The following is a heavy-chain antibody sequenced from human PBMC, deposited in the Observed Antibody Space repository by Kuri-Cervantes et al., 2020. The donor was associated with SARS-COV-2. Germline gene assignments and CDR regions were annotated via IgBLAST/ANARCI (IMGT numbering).Heavy chain of an antibody. CDR2: ISGSGGST. CDR3: AKAGGYCSSTSCSQYGIPDY. J-gene: IGHJ4*02. V-gene: IGHV3-23*01. CDR1: GFTFSSYA. D-gene: IGHD2-2*01. Sequence: GESLKISCAASGFTFSSYAMSLVRQAPGKGLEWVSAISGSGGSTYYADPVKGRFTISRDNSKNTLYLQMNSLRAEDTAVYYCAKAGGYCSSTSCSQYGIPDYWGQGTLVTVSS.